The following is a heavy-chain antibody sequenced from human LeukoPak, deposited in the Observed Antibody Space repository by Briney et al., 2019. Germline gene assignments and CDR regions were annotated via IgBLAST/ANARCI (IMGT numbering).Heavy chain of an antibody. D-gene: IGHD3-3*01. V-gene: IGHV3-11*01. J-gene: IGHJ6*02. CDR2: ISSSGSTI. CDR1: GFTFSDYY. Sequence: PGGSLRLSCAASGFTFSDYYMSWIRQAPGKGLEWVSYISSSGSTIYYADSVKGRFTISRDNAKNSLYLQMNSLRAEDTAVYYCARAYQGPFGVVIPSHYYYGMDVWGQGTTVTVSS. CDR3: ARAYQGPFGVVIPSHYYYGMDV.